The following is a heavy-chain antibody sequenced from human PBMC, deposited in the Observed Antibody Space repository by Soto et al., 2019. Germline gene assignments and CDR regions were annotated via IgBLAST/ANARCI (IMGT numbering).Heavy chain of an antibody. CDR1: GFTFSSYW. J-gene: IGHJ6*02. V-gene: IGHV3-7*01. CDR3: ARDLVQGIAVDGPVDNYYYYYGMDV. Sequence: GGSLRLSCAASGFTFSSYWMSWVRQAPGKGLEWVANIKQDGSEKYYVDSVKGRFTISRDNAKNSLYLQMNSLRAEDTAVYYCARDLVQGIAVDGPVDNYYYYYGMDVWGQGTTVTVYS. D-gene: IGHD6-19*01. CDR2: IKQDGSEK.